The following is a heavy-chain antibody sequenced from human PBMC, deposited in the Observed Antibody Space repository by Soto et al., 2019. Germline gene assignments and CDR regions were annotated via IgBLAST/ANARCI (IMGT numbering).Heavy chain of an antibody. CDR2: ISAYNGNT. V-gene: IGHV1-18*04. D-gene: IGHD2-15*01. J-gene: IGHJ6*02. CDR3: ARDIVXVVAAHGGGHYYYGMDV. Sequence: ASVKVSCKASGYTFTSYGISWVRRAPGQGLEWMGWISAYNGNTNYAQKLQGRVTMTTDTSTSTAYMELRSLRSDDTAVYYCARDIVXVVAAHGGGHYYYGMDVWGQGTTVTVSS. CDR1: GYTFTSYG.